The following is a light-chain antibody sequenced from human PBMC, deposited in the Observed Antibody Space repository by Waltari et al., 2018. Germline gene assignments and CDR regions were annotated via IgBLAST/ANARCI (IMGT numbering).Light chain of an antibody. CDR1: QSISSY. V-gene: IGKV1-39*01. J-gene: IGKJ2*01. Sequence: DIQMTQSPSSLSASVGERVTITCRASQSISSYLNWYQQKPGKAPKILIYAASSLQSGVPSRFSGSGSGTDFTLTISSLQPEDFASYYCQQSYSVPYTFGQGAKLEIK. CDR3: QQSYSVPYT. CDR2: AAS.